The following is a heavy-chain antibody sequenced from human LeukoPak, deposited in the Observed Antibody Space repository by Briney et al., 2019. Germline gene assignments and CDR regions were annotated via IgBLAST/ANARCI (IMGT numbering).Heavy chain of an antibody. CDR2: ISGSGGTT. J-gene: IGHJ4*02. CDR1: GFTFSSYG. CDR3: ARDLRVISFDN. Sequence: GGSLRLSCAASGFTFSSYGMSWVRQAPGKGLEWVSAISGSGGTTYYADSVKGRATISRDNSKNTLYLQMNSLRAEDTAMYYCARDLRVISFDNWGQGTLVSVSS. D-gene: IGHD2-21*01. V-gene: IGHV3-23*01.